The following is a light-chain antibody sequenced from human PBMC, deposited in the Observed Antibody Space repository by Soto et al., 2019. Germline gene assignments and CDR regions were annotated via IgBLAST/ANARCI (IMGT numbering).Light chain of an antibody. J-gene: IGKJ5*01. CDR1: QSVSSN. V-gene: IGKV3D-11*03. CDR2: GAS. Sequence: EIVMTQSPATLSVSPGERATLSCRASQSVSSNLAWYQQKPGQAPRLLIYGASTRAAGIPDRFSGSGSGTDFTLTITRLEPEDSAVYYCQHRSNWPITFGQGTRLEI. CDR3: QHRSNWPIT.